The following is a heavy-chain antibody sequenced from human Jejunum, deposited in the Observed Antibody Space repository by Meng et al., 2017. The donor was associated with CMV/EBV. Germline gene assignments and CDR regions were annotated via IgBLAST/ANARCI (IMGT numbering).Heavy chain of an antibody. Sequence: SGGSISSGSYYWSWIRQPAGKGLEWIGRIYTSGSTKYNPALKSRITMSLDTSKNQFSLKLSSVTAADTAVYYCGRLVANTSGWPGIDYWGQGTLVTVSS. D-gene: IGHD6-19*01. CDR1: GGSISSGSYY. CDR3: GRLVANTSGWPGIDY. J-gene: IGHJ4*02. V-gene: IGHV4-61*02. CDR2: IYTSGST.